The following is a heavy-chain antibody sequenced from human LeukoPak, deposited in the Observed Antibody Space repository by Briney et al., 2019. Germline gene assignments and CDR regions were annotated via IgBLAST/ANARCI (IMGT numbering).Heavy chain of an antibody. V-gene: IGHV5-51*01. J-gene: IGHJ4*02. CDR3: ARPYDSNGRLDY. Sequence: GESLKISCMASEYRFTKEWIAWVRQMPGKGLEWMGIIYPGDSDTRYSPSFQGQVTISADESISTAYLQWSSLKASDTAMYYCARPYDSNGRLDYWGQGTLVTVSS. CDR1: EYRFTKEW. CDR2: IYPGDSDT. D-gene: IGHD3-22*01.